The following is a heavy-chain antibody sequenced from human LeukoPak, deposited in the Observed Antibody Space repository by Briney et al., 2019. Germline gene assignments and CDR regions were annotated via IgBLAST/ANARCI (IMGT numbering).Heavy chain of an antibody. CDR2: ISWNSGSI. J-gene: IGHJ3*02. CDR1: GFTFDDYA. D-gene: IGHD6-19*01. CDR3: AKGAPYSSGWYLNAFDI. V-gene: IGHV3-9*03. Sequence: GRSLRLSCAASGFTFDDYAMHWVRQAPGKGLEWVSGISWNSGSIGYADSVKGRFTISRDNAKNSLYLQMNSLRAEDMALYYCAKGAPYSSGWYLNAFDIWGQGTMGTVSS.